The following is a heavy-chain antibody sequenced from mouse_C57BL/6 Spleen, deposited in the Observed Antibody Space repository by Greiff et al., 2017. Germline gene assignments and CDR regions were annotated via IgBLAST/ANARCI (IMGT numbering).Heavy chain of an antibody. CDR3: ARDDSADLDY. V-gene: IGHV1-76*01. CDR2: IYPGSGNT. J-gene: IGHJ2*01. Sequence: VQLQQSGAELVRPGASVKLSCKASGYTFTDYYIHWVKQRPGQGLEWIARIYPGSGNTYYNEKFKGKATLTAEQSSSTAYMQLSSLTSEDSAVYFCARDDSADLDYWGQGTTLTVSS. D-gene: IGHD3-2*02. CDR1: GYTFTDYY.